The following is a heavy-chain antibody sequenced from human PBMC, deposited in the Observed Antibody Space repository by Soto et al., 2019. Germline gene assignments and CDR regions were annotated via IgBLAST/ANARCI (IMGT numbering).Heavy chain of an antibody. CDR3: ARIGGYGYYFDY. Sequence: ASVKVSCKASGYTFTTYVISWVRQAPGQGLERMGWISAYNGNTNYAQKLQGRVTMTTDTSTSTAYMELRSLRSDDTAVYYCARIGGYGYYFDYCGQGTLVTVSS. J-gene: IGHJ4*02. V-gene: IGHV1-18*01. CDR2: ISAYNGNT. CDR1: GYTFTTYV. D-gene: IGHD3-22*01.